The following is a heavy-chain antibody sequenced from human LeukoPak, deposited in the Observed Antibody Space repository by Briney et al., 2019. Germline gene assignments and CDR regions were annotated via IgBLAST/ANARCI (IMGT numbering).Heavy chain of an antibody. CDR1: GGSISNYY. CDR2: IYYNGST. Sequence: SETLSLTCTVSGGSISNYYWSWIRLPPGKGLEWIGYIYYNGSTNYNPSLKSRVTISVDTSKSQFSLILSSVTAADTAVYYCARLLMDSSDTNCYINWFDPWGQGTLVTVSS. J-gene: IGHJ5*02. D-gene: IGHD2-2*02. V-gene: IGHV4-59*08. CDR3: ARLLMDSSDTNCYINWFDP.